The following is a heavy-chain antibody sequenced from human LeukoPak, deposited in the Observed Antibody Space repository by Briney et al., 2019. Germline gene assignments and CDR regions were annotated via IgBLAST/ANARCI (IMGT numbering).Heavy chain of an antibody. Sequence: ASVKVSCKASGYTFTSYYMHWVRQAPGQGLEWMRIINPSGGSTSYAQKFQGRVTMTRDTSTSTVYMELSSLRSEDTAVYYCARYSSGWDFDYWGQGTLVTVSS. CDR2: INPSGGST. CDR1: GYTFTSYY. V-gene: IGHV1-46*01. D-gene: IGHD6-19*01. J-gene: IGHJ4*02. CDR3: ARYSSGWDFDY.